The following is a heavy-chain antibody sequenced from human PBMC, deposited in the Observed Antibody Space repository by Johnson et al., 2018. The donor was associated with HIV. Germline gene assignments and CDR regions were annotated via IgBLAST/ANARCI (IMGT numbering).Heavy chain of an antibody. J-gene: IGHJ3*02. CDR3: AKDGGSYGDAFDI. D-gene: IGHD1-26*01. V-gene: IGHV3-30*02. Sequence: QVQLVESGGGLIQPGGSLRLSCAASGFTVSSYGMHWVRQAPGKGLEWVAFIRYDGSNKYYADSVKGRFTISRDNSKNTLYLQMNSLRAEDTAVYYCAKDGGSYGDAFDIWGQGTMVTVSS. CDR2: IRYDGSNK. CDR1: GFTVSSYG.